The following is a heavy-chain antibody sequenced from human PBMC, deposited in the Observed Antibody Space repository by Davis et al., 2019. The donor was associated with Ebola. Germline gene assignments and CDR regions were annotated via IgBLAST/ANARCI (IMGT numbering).Heavy chain of an antibody. V-gene: IGHV3-49*04. CDR2: IRSKAYGGKT. Sequence: PGGSLRLSCTASGFTFGDYAMNWVRQAPGKGLEWVGFIRSKAYGGKTQYAASVKDRVTISRDDSKSIAYLQVNSLKTEDTGVYYCARDLKQPPPSYYSGMDVWGQGTTVTVSS. J-gene: IGHJ6*02. CDR3: ARDLKQPPPSYYSGMDV. D-gene: IGHD6-13*01. CDR1: GFTFGDYA.